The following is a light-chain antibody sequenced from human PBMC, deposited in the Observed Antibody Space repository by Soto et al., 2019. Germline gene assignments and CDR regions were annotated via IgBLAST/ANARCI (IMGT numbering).Light chain of an antibody. CDR1: QSVSSN. CDR2: GAS. J-gene: IGKJ1*01. V-gene: IGKV3D-15*01. Sequence: EIVMTQSPATLSVSPLEIATLSCMASQSVSSNLAWYQQKPGQAPRLLIYGASSRATGIPDRFSGSASGTEFTLTISSLQSEDFTVYYCQQYNKWPLTFGQGTKVDIK. CDR3: QQYNKWPLT.